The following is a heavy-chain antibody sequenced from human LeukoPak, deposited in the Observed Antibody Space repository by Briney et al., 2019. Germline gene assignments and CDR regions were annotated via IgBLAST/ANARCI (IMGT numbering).Heavy chain of an antibody. CDR2: ISGSGGST. V-gene: IGHV3-23*01. CDR3: AKLYYDILTGYFLGGDY. J-gene: IGHJ4*02. D-gene: IGHD3-9*01. CDR1: GFTFSSYA. Sequence: GGSLRLSCAASGFTFSSYAMSWVRQAPGKGLEWVSAISGSGGSTYYADSVKGRFTISRDNSKNTLYLQMNSLRAEDTAVYYCAKLYYDILTGYFLGGDYWGQGTLVTVSS.